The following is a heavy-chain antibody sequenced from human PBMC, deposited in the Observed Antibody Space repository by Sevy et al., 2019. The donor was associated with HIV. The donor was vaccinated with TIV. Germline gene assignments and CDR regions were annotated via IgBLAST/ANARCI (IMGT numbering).Heavy chain of an antibody. Sequence: ASVKVSCKASGYTFTDTGYYVHWVRQAPGQGLEWMGWIDPKSGATNYAQNFQGRITMTRDTSVSTANMELSRLRSDGTAVYYWARESYDFWTGPVDYDYGMDVWGQGTTVTVSS. CDR2: IDPKSGAT. CDR3: ARESYDFWTGPVDYDYGMDV. V-gene: IGHV1-2*02. CDR1: GYTFTDTGYY. J-gene: IGHJ6*02. D-gene: IGHD3-3*01.